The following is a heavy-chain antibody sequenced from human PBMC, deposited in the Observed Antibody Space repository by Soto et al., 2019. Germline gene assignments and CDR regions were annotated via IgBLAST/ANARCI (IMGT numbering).Heavy chain of an antibody. V-gene: IGHV3-21*01. CDR1: GFTFSSYS. CDR3: AREMVVVTGILPWFDP. D-gene: IGHD2-21*02. CDR2: ISSSSSYI. J-gene: IGHJ5*02. Sequence: EVQLVESGGGLVKPGGSLRLSCAPSGFTFSSYSMNWVRQAPGKGPAWVSSISSSSSYIYYADSVKGRFTISRDNAKKSVYLQMNSLGAEDTAVYYCAREMVVVTGILPWFDPWGQGTLVTVSS.